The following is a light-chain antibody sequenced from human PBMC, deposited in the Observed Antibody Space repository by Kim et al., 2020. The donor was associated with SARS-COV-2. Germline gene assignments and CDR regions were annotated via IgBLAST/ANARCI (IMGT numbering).Light chain of an antibody. CDR2: EVS. J-gene: IGLJ1*01. Sequence: LTQPPSVSGSPGQSVTISCTGTSSDVGSYNRVSWYQQPPGTAPKLMIYEVSNRPSGVPDRFSGSKSGNTASLTISGLQAEDEADYYCSSYTSSSIYVFGTGTKVTVL. CDR1: SSDVGSYNR. V-gene: IGLV2-18*02. CDR3: SSYTSSSIYV.